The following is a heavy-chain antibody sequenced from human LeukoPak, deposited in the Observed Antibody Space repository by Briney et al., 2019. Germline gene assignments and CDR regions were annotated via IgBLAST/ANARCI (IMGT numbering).Heavy chain of an antibody. CDR1: GYRLTSYW. CDR3: ARRLKGRPHYGDAWYFDY. Sequence: GESANISCKGSGYRLTSYWIGWVRQIPGKGLEWMGIIYPGDSDTRYRPSFQGQVTISADRSISPAYLQGSSLKASDTAMYSCARRLKGRPHYGDAWYFDYWGPGTLVTVSS. D-gene: IGHD4-17*01. CDR2: IYPGDSDT. V-gene: IGHV5-51*01. J-gene: IGHJ4*02.